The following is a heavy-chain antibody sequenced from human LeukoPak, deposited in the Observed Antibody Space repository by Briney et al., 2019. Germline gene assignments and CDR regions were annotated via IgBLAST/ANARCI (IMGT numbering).Heavy chain of an antibody. Sequence: GGSLRLSCVVSGFTFSESWMSWVRQAPGKGLGWVASLNLDGSDKYYVDSVKGRFTISGDNAKNSLYLQMDSLRVEDTAVYYCAKGKRYPDYWGQGTLVTVSS. J-gene: IGHJ4*02. CDR3: AKGKRYPDY. D-gene: IGHD1-1*01. CDR1: GFTFSESW. CDR2: LNLDGSDK. V-gene: IGHV3-7*03.